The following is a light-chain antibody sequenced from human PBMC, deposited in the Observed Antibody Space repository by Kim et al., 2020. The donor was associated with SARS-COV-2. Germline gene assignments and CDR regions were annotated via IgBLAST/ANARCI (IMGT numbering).Light chain of an antibody. CDR2: GAS. V-gene: IGKV3-20*01. Sequence: EIVLTQSPGTLSLSPGERATLSCRASQSVSSSYLAWYKQKPGQAPRLLIYGASSRATGIPDRFSGSGSGTDFTLTISRLEPEDLAVYYCQQYGSSPRTFGQGTKVDIK. J-gene: IGKJ1*01. CDR3: QQYGSSPRT. CDR1: QSVSSSY.